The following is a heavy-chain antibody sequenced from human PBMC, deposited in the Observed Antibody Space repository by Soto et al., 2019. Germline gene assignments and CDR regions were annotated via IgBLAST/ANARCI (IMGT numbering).Heavy chain of an antibody. CDR2: INHSGST. J-gene: IGHJ2*01. D-gene: IGHD3-22*01. CDR3: ARGWYYDSSGYYWYFDL. CDR1: GGSFSGYY. Sequence: SETLSLTCAVYGGSFSGYYWSWIRQPPGKGLEWIGEINHSGSTNYNPSLKSRVTISVDTSKNLFSLKLSSVTAADTAVYYCARGWYYDSSGYYWYFDLWGRGTLVTVSS. V-gene: IGHV4-34*01.